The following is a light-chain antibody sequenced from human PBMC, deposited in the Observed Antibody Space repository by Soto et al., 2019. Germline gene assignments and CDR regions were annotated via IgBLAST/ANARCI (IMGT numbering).Light chain of an antibody. CDR1: SSNIGSNT. V-gene: IGLV1-44*01. CDR2: TNN. J-gene: IGLJ1*01. Sequence: QSVLTQPPSASGTPGQRVTISCSGSSSNIGSNTVNWYQQLPGTAPKLLIHTNNQRPSGVPDRFSGSKSGTSASLAITGLQPEDEADYYCAVWDDSLHGLVFGTGTKVTVL. CDR3: AVWDDSLHGLV.